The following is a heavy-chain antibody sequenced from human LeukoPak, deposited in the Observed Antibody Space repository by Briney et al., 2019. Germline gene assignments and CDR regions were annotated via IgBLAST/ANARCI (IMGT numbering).Heavy chain of an antibody. V-gene: IGHV3-30*02. D-gene: IGHD4-17*01. CDR2: IRSDGSNK. J-gene: IGHJ4*02. CDR3: AKDGGDYGALYYFDY. CDR1: GFTFSSYA. Sequence: PGGSLRLSCAASGFTFSSYAMHWVRQAPGKGLEWVAFIRSDGSNKSYADSVKGRFTISRDNSKNTLYLQMNSLRAEDTAVYYCAKDGGDYGALYYFDYWGQGTLVTVSS.